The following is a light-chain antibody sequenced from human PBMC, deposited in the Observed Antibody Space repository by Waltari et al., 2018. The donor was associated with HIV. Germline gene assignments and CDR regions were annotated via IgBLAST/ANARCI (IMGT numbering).Light chain of an antibody. Sequence: EIVLTQSPATLSLSPGQRATLPCRASVSYGSSLAWHHHTRGRAPRLLIYDASNRATGIPARFSGSGSGTDFTLTISSLEPEDFALYYCQHRSNWPTITFGQGTRLEIK. V-gene: IGKV3-11*01. CDR3: QHRSNWPTIT. J-gene: IGKJ5*01. CDR2: DAS. CDR1: VSYGSS.